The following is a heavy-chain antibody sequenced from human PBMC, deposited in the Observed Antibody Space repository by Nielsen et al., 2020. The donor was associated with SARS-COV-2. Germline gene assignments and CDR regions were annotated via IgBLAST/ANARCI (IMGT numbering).Heavy chain of an antibody. CDR1: GYTFTSND. V-gene: IGHV1-8*02. J-gene: IGHJ6*03. CDR3: ARMGKYNWKDIHYYMDV. Sequence: ASVKVSCKASGYTFTSNDITWVRQATGQGLEWMGWMNPNSGNTGYAQKFQGRVTMTRNTSISTAYMELSSLRSEDTAVYYCARMGKYNWKDIHYYMDVWGKGTTVTVSS. D-gene: IGHD1-20*01. CDR2: MNPNSGNT.